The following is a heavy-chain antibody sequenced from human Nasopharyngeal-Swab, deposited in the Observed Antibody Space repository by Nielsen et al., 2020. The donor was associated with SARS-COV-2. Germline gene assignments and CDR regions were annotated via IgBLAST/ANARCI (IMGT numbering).Heavy chain of an antibody. CDR3: ARGDLTYYDFWSGFDY. V-gene: IGHV4-59*01. D-gene: IGHD3-3*01. CDR2: IYYSGST. Sequence: SETLSLTCTVSGGSISSYYWSWIRQPPGKGLGWIGYIYYSGSTNYNPSLKSRVTISVDTSKNQFSLKLSSVTAADTAVYYCARGDLTYYDFWSGFDYWGQGTLVTVSS. J-gene: IGHJ4*02. CDR1: GGSISSYY.